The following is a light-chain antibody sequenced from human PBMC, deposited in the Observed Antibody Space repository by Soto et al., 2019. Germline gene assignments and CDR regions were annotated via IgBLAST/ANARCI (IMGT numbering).Light chain of an antibody. CDR3: SSYTSSSTSYVV. V-gene: IGLV2-14*01. Sequence: QSTLTQRASVSGSPGQSVTISCTGTSSDVGGYNYVSWYQQYPGKAPKLMIYDISNRPSGVSNRFSGSKSGNTASLTISGLQAEDEADYYCSSYTSSSTSYVVFGGGTKVTVL. CDR1: SSDVGGYNY. CDR2: DIS. J-gene: IGLJ2*01.